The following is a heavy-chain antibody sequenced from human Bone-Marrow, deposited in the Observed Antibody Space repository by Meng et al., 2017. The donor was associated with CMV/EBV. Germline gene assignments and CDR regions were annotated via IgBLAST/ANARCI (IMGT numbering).Heavy chain of an antibody. Sequence: GESLKISCAASGFTVSSNYMSWVRQAPGKGLEWVSVIYSGGSTYYADSVKGRFTISRDNSKNTLYLQMNSLRAEDTAVYYCARSGEPEGTYGMDVWGQGTTVTVSS. D-gene: IGHD1-14*01. CDR2: IYSGGST. V-gene: IGHV3-66*02. J-gene: IGHJ6*02. CDR1: GFTVSSNY. CDR3: ARSGEPEGTYGMDV.